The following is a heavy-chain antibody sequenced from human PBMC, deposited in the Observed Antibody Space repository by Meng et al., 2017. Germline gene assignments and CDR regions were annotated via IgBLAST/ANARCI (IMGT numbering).Heavy chain of an antibody. CDR2: ISSSSSYI. CDR1: GFTFSSYS. Sequence: GSLKISCAASGFTFSSYSMNWVRQAPGKGLEWVSSISSSSSYIYYADSVKGRFTISRDNAKNSLYLQMNSLRAEDTAVYYCARAREVTTVTTPEAFVIWGQGTMVTVSS. CDR3: ARAREVTTVTTPEAFVI. D-gene: IGHD4-17*01. J-gene: IGHJ3*02. V-gene: IGHV3-21*01.